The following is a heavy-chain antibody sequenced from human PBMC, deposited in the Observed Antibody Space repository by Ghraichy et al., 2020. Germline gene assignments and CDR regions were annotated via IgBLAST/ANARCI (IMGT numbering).Heavy chain of an antibody. CDR3: ARPDTAMAYFDY. V-gene: IGHV4-39*01. Sequence: GSLRLSCTVSGGSISSSSYYWGWIRQPPGKGLEWIGSIYYSGSTYYNPSLKSRVTISVDTSKNQFSLKLSSVTAADTAVYYCARPDTAMAYFDYWGQGTLVTVSS. J-gene: IGHJ4*02. CDR1: GGSISSSSYY. CDR2: IYYSGST. D-gene: IGHD5-18*01.